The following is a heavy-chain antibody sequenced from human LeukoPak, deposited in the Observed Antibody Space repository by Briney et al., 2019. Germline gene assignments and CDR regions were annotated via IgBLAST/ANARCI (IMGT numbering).Heavy chain of an antibody. CDR2: IWHDGSTK. CDR3: ARVPLYSSGCIDH. V-gene: IGHV3-33*08. CDR1: GFSFSSHA. J-gene: IGHJ4*02. Sequence: GGSLRLSCAASGFSFSSHALNWVRQAPGKGLEWVAVIWHDGSTKYFADSVKGRFTISRDNSKNTLYLQMNSLRAEDTAVYYCARVPLYSSGCIDHWGQGTLVTVSS. D-gene: IGHD6-19*01.